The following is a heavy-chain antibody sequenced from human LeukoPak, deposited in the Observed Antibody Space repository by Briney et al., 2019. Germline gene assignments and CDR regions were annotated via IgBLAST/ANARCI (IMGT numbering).Heavy chain of an antibody. J-gene: IGHJ4*02. Sequence: GGSLRLSCAASGFTFRNSAMSWVRQAPGTGLEWVSSIGGHVHSTYYADPVIGRFTVSRDDSKNTLYLQMNSLRADDTAIYYCANHRTPDRYHWNYFDYWGQGTLVTVSS. V-gene: IGHV3-23*01. CDR2: IGGHVHST. CDR1: GFTFRNSA. CDR3: ANHRTPDRYHWNYFDY. D-gene: IGHD1-1*01.